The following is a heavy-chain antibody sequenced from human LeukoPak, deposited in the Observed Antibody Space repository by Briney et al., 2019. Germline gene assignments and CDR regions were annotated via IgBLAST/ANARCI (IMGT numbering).Heavy chain of an antibody. Sequence: SETLSLTCTVAGDSISTSRYYWGWLRQPPGKGLQWIGSIFSTGSTYYNPSLKSRVTISIDTSKNHFSLKLSSVTAADTAVYYCARDLVGATRYWGQGTLVTVSS. CDR1: GDSISTSRYY. V-gene: IGHV4-39*02. J-gene: IGHJ4*02. CDR2: IFSTGST. D-gene: IGHD1-26*01. CDR3: ARDLVGATRY.